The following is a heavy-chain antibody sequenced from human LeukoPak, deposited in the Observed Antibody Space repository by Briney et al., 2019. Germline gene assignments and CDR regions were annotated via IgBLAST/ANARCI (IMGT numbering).Heavy chain of an antibody. CDR3: AKAKTGDPFYYFDY. CDR1: GFTFSSYA. D-gene: IGHD7-27*01. CDR2: ISGSGGST. J-gene: IGHJ4*02. Sequence: PGGSLRLSCAASGFTFSSYAMSWVRQAPGKGLEWVSAISGSGGSTYYADSAKGRFTISRDNSKNTLYLQMNSLRAEDTAVYYCAKAKTGDPFYYFDYWGQGTLVTVSS. V-gene: IGHV3-23*01.